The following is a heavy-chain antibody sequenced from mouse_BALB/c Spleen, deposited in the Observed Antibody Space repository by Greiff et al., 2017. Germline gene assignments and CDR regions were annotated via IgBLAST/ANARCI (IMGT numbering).Heavy chain of an antibody. V-gene: IGHV5-9-3*01. CDR1: GFTFSSYA. Sequence: EVQVVESGGGLVKPGGSLKLSCAASGFTFSSYAMSWVRQTPEKRLEWVATISSGGSYTYYPDSVKGRFTISRDNAKNTLYLQMSSLRSEDTAMYYCARGVSSYYGDYWGQGTTLTVSS. CDR3: ARGVSSYYGDY. J-gene: IGHJ2*01. D-gene: IGHD2-10*01. CDR2: ISSGGSYT.